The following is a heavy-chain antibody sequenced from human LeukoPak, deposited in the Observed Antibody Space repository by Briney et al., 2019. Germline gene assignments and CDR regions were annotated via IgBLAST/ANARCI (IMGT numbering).Heavy chain of an antibody. CDR1: GGSISSGGYF. J-gene: IGHJ4*02. CDR2: IHYSGST. V-gene: IGHV4-31*03. D-gene: IGHD3-10*01. CDR3: ARSDYYGSGRPDY. Sequence: SQTLSLTCTVSGGSISSGGYFWSCIRQHPGKGLEWIGYIHYSGSTYYNPSLKSRVTISVDTSKNQFSLKLSSVTAADTAVYYCARSDYYGSGRPDYWGQGTMVTVSS.